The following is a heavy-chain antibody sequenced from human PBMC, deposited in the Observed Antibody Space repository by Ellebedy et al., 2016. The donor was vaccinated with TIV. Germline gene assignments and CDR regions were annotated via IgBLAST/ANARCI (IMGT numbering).Heavy chain of an antibody. CDR2: IKEDGSRE. CDR1: RFSFSRYW. Sequence: GGSLRLXCAASRFSFSRYWMSWIRQAPGKGLEWVGNIKEDGSRETYVDSVKGRFTISRDNAKNSLYLQMNSLRAEDTAVYYCARGGYDFWSGYSPFDYWGQGTLVTVSS. V-gene: IGHV3-7*01. J-gene: IGHJ4*02. CDR3: ARGGYDFWSGYSPFDY. D-gene: IGHD3-3*01.